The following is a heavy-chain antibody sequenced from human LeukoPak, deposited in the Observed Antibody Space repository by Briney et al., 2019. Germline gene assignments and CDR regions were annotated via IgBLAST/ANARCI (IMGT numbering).Heavy chain of an antibody. Sequence: PGGSVRLSCAASGFPFNNYWIHWVRQAPGKGLMWVSSINTDGRTTRYAASVQGRFTISRDNAKNTLSLQMNSLRDDDTAVYYCARAGASGWYAAGSFGPWGQGTLVTVSS. CDR2: INTDGRTT. D-gene: IGHD6-19*01. J-gene: IGHJ5*02. CDR3: ARAGASGWYAAGSFGP. CDR1: GFPFNNYW. V-gene: IGHV3-74*01.